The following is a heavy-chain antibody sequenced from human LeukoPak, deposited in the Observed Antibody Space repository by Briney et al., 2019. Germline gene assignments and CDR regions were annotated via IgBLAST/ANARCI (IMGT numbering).Heavy chain of an antibody. CDR3: ARGTFWSGSRFDYYFDY. Sequence: SETLSLTCAVYGGSFSGYYWSWIRQPPGKGLEWIGEINHSGSTNYNPSLKSRVTISVDTSKNQFSLKLSSVTAADTAVYYCARGTFWSGSRFDYYFDYWGQGTLVTVSS. CDR1: GGSFSGYY. CDR2: INHSGST. D-gene: IGHD3-3*01. V-gene: IGHV4-34*01. J-gene: IGHJ4*02.